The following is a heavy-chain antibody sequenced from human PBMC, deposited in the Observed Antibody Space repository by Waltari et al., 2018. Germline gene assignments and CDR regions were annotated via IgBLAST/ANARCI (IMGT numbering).Heavy chain of an antibody. CDR1: GFTFSSYA. V-gene: IGHV3-23*01. D-gene: IGHD3-22*01. CDR2: ISDRGCST. CDR3: GKLDYDGNGFPNYFDH. J-gene: IGHJ4*02. Sequence: EVRLLESGGGLVQPGGSLRLSCAASGFTFSSYAMTWVRQAPGKGLDLVSTISDRGCSTYYADSVKGRFTISRDNSKITLYLQMSSLRVEDTAIYYCGKLDYDGNGFPNYFDHWGQGTLVTVSS.